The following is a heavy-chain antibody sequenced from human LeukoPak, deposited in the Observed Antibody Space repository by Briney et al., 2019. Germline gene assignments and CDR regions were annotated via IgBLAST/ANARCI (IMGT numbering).Heavy chain of an antibody. CDR2: IYYSGST. D-gene: IGHD1-1*01. Sequence: SETLSLTCTVSGGSISSSSYYWGWIRQPPGKGLEWIGSIYYSGSTYYNPSLKSRVTISVDTSKNQFSLKLSSVTAADTAVYYCASSRYRIGTSDYWGQGTLVTVSS. J-gene: IGHJ4*02. V-gene: IGHV4-39*07. CDR1: GGSISSSSYY. CDR3: ASSRYRIGTSDY.